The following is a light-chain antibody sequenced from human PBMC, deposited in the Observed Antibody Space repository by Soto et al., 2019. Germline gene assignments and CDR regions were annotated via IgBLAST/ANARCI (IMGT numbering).Light chain of an antibody. CDR1: QLVSSNF. J-gene: IGKJ1*01. V-gene: IGKV3-20*01. CDR2: DAS. CDR3: QFYGDPSKT. Sequence: EIVLTQSPGTLSLSPGERGTLSCRASQLVSSNFLAWYQQKPAQAPSLLIFDASTRATGIPDRFTGSGSGTDFTLTISRLEPEDFAVYYCQFYGDPSKTFGQGTKV.